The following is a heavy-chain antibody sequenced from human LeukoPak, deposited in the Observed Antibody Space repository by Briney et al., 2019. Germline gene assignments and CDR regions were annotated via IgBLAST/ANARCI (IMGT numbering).Heavy chain of an antibody. CDR3: ARDRSGYFYFDY. D-gene: IGHD5-12*01. J-gene: IGHJ4*02. V-gene: IGHV3-30*14. CDR1: GFTFRYYA. Sequence: PGGSLRLSCAASGFTFRYYAMHWVRQAPGKGLEWVAVISNDGSIQYYTDSVKGRFTISRDNSKNTLYLQMNSLRAEDTAVYYCARDRSGYFYFDYWGQGTLVTVSS. CDR2: ISNDGSIQ.